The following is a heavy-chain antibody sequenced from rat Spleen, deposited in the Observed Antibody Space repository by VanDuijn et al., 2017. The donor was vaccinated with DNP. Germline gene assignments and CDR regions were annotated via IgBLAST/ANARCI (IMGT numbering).Heavy chain of an antibody. CDR1: GFSLTTYG. Sequence: QVQLKESGPGLVQPSQTLSLTCTVSGFSLTTYGVSWVRQPPGKGLEWIAAISSGGSTYYNSALKSRLSISRDTSKSQVFLKMNSLQTEDTAIYFCTRAGITEGRYWGQGVMVTVSS. V-gene: IGHV2S12*01. CDR2: ISSGGST. CDR3: TRAGITEGRY. D-gene: IGHD1-4*01. J-gene: IGHJ2*01.